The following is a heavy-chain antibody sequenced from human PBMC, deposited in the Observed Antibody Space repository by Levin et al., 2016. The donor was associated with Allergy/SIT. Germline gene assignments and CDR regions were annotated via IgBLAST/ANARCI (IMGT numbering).Heavy chain of an antibody. CDR2: IYYSGST. Sequence: SETLSLTCTVSGGSISSYYWSWIRQPPGKGLEWIGYIYYSGSTNYNPSLKSRVTISVDTSKNQFSLKLSSVTAADTAVYYCARSWGHYGDYAGLGYWGQGTLVTVSS. V-gene: IGHV4-59*01. D-gene: IGHD4-17*01. J-gene: IGHJ4*02. CDR3: ARSWGHYGDYAGLGY. CDR1: GGSISSYY.